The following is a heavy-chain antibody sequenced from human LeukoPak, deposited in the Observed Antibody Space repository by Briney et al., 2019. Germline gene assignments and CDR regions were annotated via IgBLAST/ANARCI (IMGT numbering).Heavy chain of an antibody. D-gene: IGHD3-16*01. V-gene: IGHV3-49*03. CDR1: GFTFGDYA. CDR3: TREAQLTTAFGAFDI. Sequence: GGSLRLSCTASGFTFGDYAMIWFRQAPGKGLEGVGFIRSKAYGGTTEYAASGKGIFTISRDASKSIAYLKMTSLKTEDTAVYYCTREAQLTTAFGAFDIWGQGTMVTVSS. J-gene: IGHJ3*02. CDR2: IRSKAYGGTT.